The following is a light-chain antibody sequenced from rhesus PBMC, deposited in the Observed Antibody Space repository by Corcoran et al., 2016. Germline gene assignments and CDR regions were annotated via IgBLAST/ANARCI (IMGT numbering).Light chain of an antibody. J-gene: IGKJ2*01. CDR3: QQYYSSPYS. CDR2: WAS. V-gene: IGKV4-1*01. CDR1: QSLLYSSNTKHY. Sequence: DIVMTQSPDSLAVSLGERVTINCKSSQSLLYSSNTKHYLAWYQQKPGQAPNLLIYWASTRESGVPNRFSGSGSGTDCTLTISGLQTEDVAVYYCQQYYSSPYSFGQGTKVEIK.